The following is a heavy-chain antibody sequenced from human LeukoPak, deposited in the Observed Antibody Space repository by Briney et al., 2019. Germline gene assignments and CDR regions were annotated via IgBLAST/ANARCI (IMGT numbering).Heavy chain of an antibody. V-gene: IGHV3-21*01. J-gene: IGHJ4*02. CDR1: GFVFSIYT. Sequence: GGSLRLSCSASGFVFSIYTMYWVRQAPGKGLEWVSSISSGSSYIYYADSVKGRFTISRDNAKNSLYLQMNSLRAEDTAVYYCARTDYWGQGILVTVSS. CDR2: ISSGSSYI. CDR3: ARTDY.